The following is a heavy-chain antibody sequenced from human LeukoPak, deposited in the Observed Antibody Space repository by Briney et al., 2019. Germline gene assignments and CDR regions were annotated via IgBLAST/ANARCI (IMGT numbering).Heavy chain of an antibody. J-gene: IGHJ6*03. CDR1: GFTFSSYW. D-gene: IGHD6-19*01. CDR2: INTDGSST. Sequence: GGSLRLSCAASGFTFSSYWMHWVRQAPGKGLVWVSRINTDGSSTSYADSVKGRFTISRDNAKNTLYLQMNSLRAEDTAVYYCASQGYSSGWSPNYYYYYYMDVWGKGTAVTVSS. CDR3: ASQGYSSGWSPNYYYYYYMDV. V-gene: IGHV3-74*01.